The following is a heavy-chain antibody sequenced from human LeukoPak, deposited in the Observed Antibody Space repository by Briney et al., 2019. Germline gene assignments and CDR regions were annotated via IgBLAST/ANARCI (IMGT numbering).Heavy chain of an antibody. CDR2: INHSGST. V-gene: IGHV4-34*01. CDR1: GGSFSGYY. CDR3: ARGRKGLYGSGMPFGY. Sequence: SETLSLTCAVYGGSFSGYYWSWIRQPPGMGLEWIGEINHSGSTNYNPSLKSRVTISVDTSKNQFSLKLSSVTAADTAVYYCARGRKGLYGSGMPFGYWGQGTLVTVSS. D-gene: IGHD3-10*01. J-gene: IGHJ4*02.